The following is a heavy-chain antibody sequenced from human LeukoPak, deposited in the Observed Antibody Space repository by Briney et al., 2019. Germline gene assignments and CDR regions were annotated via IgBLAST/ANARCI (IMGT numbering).Heavy chain of an antibody. CDR1: GGSISTYY. D-gene: IGHD6-13*01. CDR2: IYTSGST. V-gene: IGHV4-4*07. J-gene: IGHJ5*02. Sequence: SETLSLTCNVSGGSISTYYWSWIRQPAGKGLEWIGRIYTSGSTNYNPSLKSRVTISVDTSKNQFSLKLSSVTAADTAVYYCASSSSSWYRNWFDPWGQGTLVTVSS. CDR3: ASSSSSWYRNWFDP.